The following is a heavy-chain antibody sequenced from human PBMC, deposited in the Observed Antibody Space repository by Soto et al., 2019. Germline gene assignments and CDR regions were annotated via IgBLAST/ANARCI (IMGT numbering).Heavy chain of an antibody. CDR2: INAHSGGT. J-gene: IGHJ5*02. Sequence: ASVKVSCKASGYTFSSYGITWVRQAPGQGLEWMGWINAHSGGTEYAQKFQGRVTLTRDTSIATAYLTLTSLTSEDTALYYCAKDLTRQLAYWLDPWGQGTQVTVSS. CDR3: AKDLTRQLAYWLDP. V-gene: IGHV1-2*02. D-gene: IGHD6-6*01. CDR1: GYTFSSYG.